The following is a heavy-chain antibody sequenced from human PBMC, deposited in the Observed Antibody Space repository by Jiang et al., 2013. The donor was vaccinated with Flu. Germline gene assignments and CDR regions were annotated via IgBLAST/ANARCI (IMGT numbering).Heavy chain of an antibody. V-gene: IGHV1-46*01. D-gene: IGHD1-1*01. CDR1: GYSFTSHW. Sequence: EVKKPGASVKISCKASGYSFTSHWMHWVRQAPGQGLEWMGLINPSGDSTLYAQKFQGRVTLTRDTSTSTDYMEMSSLRSEDTAVYYCARDNSANDVAWWFAPWGQGTLVTVSS. CDR2: INPSGDST. J-gene: IGHJ5*02. CDR3: ARDNSANDVAWWFAP.